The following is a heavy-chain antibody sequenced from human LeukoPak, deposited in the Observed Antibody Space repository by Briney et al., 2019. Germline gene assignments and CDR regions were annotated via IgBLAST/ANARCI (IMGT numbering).Heavy chain of an antibody. CDR3: AKHPGDFTGIVNYYYMDV. CDR1: GFTFSAYG. J-gene: IGHJ6*03. D-gene: IGHD1-26*01. V-gene: IGHV3-30*18. Sequence: GGSLRLSCAASGFTFSAYGMHWVRQAPGKGLEWVTIISYDGSNKYYADSVKGRFTISRDNSKNTLFLQMNSLRAEDTAVYYCAKHPGDFTGIVNYYYMDVWGKGTTVTVSS. CDR2: ISYDGSNK.